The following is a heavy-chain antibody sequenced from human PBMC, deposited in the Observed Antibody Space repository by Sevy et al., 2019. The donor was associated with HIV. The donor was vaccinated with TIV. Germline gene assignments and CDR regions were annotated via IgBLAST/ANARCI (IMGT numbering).Heavy chain of an antibody. D-gene: IGHD1-26*01. Sequence: GGSLRLSCAASEFTFSSYWMSWVRQAPGKGLEWVANIKQDGSEKYYVDSVKGRFTISRDNGKNSLYLQMNSLRAEDTAVYYCARSGGSYDYGMDVWGQGTTVTVSS. V-gene: IGHV3-7*01. CDR1: EFTFSSYW. CDR2: IKQDGSEK. CDR3: ARSGGSYDYGMDV. J-gene: IGHJ6*02.